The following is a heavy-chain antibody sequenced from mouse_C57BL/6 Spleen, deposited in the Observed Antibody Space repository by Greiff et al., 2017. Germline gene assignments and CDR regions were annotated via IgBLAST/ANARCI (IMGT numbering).Heavy chain of an antibody. Sequence: QVQLQQSGAELVKPGASVKLSCKASGYTFTSYWMHWVKQRPGQGLEWIGMIHPNSGSTNYNEKFKSKATLTVDKSSSTAYMQLSSLTSEDSAVYYCARAGEKNDYDVANWGQGTSVTVSS. V-gene: IGHV1-64*01. CDR3: ARAGEKNDYDVAN. D-gene: IGHD2-4*01. J-gene: IGHJ4*01. CDR2: IHPNSGST. CDR1: GYTFTSYW.